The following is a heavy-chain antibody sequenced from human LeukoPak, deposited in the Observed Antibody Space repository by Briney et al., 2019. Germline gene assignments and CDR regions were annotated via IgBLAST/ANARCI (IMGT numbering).Heavy chain of an antibody. Sequence: GESLKISCKGSGYRFSSHWIGWVRQMPGKGLEWMGIIYPGDSDTRYSPSFQGQVTISGDKFINTAYLQLNSLKAWDPAMYYCAREYCDGDCYSAPFDYWGKGTLVTVSS. CDR3: AREYCDGDCYSAPFDY. V-gene: IGHV5-51*03. J-gene: IGHJ4*02. CDR2: IYPGDSDT. CDR1: GYRFSSHW. D-gene: IGHD2-21*02.